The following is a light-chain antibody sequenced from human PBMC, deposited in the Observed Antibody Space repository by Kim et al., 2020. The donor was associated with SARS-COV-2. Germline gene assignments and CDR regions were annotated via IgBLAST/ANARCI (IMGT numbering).Light chain of an antibody. V-gene: IGKV3-11*01. CDR1: QSVSSF. CDR3: QRRSKWPPI. Sequence: EIVLTQSPATLSLSPGERATLSCRASQSVSSFLAWSQQKPGQAPSRLIYDTSNRATGIPARFSGIGSGTDCTFTISSLEPEDCAVYYCQRRSKWPPIFGPGTTVDIK. CDR2: DTS. J-gene: IGKJ3*01.